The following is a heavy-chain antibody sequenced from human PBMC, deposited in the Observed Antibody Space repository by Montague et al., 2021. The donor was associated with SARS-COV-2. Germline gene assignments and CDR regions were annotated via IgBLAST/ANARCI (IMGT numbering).Heavy chain of an antibody. CDR1: GFSFSSRG. J-gene: IGHJ4*02. D-gene: IGHD3-10*01. CDR3: ARDHYGSEDY. CDR2: VEQDGSES. V-gene: IGHV3-7*01. Sequence: SLRLSCAASGFSFSSRGMGWVRQVPGKGLEWVATVEQDGSESHYVDSVKGRFTISRDNAKSSVYLQMSSLRVEDTAVYFCARDHYGSEDYWGQGILVTVSS.